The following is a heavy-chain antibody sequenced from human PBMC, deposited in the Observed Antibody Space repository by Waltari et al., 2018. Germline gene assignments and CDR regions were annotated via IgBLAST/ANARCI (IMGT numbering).Heavy chain of an antibody. Sequence: EEQLLESGGGLVQPGGSLRLSCAASGFTFSKYSMSWVRQAPGKGLEWVASISGNGGGTHYADSVKGRFTISRDNSKNTLYVQMNSLRAEDTAVYYCAKDRVKWDVWGQGTTVTVSS. CDR2: ISGNGGGT. CDR3: AKDRVKWDV. V-gene: IGHV3-23*01. J-gene: IGHJ6*02. CDR1: GFTFSKYS. D-gene: IGHD3-10*01.